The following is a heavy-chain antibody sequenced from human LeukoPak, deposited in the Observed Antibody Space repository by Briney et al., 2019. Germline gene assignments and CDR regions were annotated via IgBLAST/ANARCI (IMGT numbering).Heavy chain of an antibody. Sequence: GGSLRLSCAASGFTFSDYAMSWVRQAPGKGLEWVSTISGSDGNTYFADSVKGQFTISRDNSKNTLYLQMNSLRAEDTAVYSCAKLASGSYTDYWGQGTLVTVSS. CDR3: AKLASGSYTDY. V-gene: IGHV3-23*01. D-gene: IGHD3-10*01. CDR2: ISGSDGNT. CDR1: GFTFSDYA. J-gene: IGHJ4*02.